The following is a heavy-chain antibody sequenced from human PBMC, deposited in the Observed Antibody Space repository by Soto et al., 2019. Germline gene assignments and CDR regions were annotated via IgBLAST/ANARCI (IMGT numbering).Heavy chain of an antibody. J-gene: IGHJ3*02. CDR2: AYYRSKWHN. V-gene: IGHV6-1*01. CDR1: GDRVSSNRAA. Sequence: SQTLSLTCAISGDRVSSNRAAWNWIRQSPSRGLEWVGRAYYRSKWHNDYAVSVRSRITINPDTSKNQFSLQLNPVTPEDTAVDYCPKVPLGLDAFDIWGQGTMVTVSS. D-gene: IGHD3-16*01. CDR3: PKVPLGLDAFDI.